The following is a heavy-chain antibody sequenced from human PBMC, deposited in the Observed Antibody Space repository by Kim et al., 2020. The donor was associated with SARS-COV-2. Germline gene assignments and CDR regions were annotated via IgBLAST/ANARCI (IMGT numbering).Heavy chain of an antibody. CDR3: AKDQRSRGASGEYYFDY. V-gene: IGHV3-23*01. Sequence: GGSLRLSCAASGFTFGTHAATWVRQAPGKGLEWVSTISADAAGTYYADSVKGRFTISRDNSKQTLFLQMDSLRAEDTAVYYCAKDQRSRGASGEYYFDYWGQGPLVTVSS. D-gene: IGHD3-10*01. CDR2: ISADAAGT. J-gene: IGHJ4*02. CDR1: GFTFGTHA.